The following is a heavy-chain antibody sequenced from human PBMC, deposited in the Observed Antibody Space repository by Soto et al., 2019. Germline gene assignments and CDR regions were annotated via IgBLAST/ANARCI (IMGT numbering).Heavy chain of an antibody. D-gene: IGHD2-15*01. V-gene: IGHV4-39*01. CDR3: ARHLTYCSAGSCYSDFAYSGMDV. CDR1: GGSISSSSYY. J-gene: IGHJ6*02. CDR2: IFYSGST. Sequence: SETLSLTCTVSGGSISSSSYYWGWIRQPPGKGLEWIGSIFYSGSTYYNPSLKNRVNISVDTSKNQFSLKLSSVTAADTSVYYCARHLTYCSAGSCYSDFAYSGMDVWGQGTTVTVSS.